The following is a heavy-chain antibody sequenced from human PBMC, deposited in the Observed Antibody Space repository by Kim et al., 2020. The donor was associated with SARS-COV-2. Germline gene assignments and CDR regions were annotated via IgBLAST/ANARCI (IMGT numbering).Heavy chain of an antibody. CDR3: ARDRKTHGMDV. J-gene: IGHJ6*02. CDR2: T. Sequence: THYNPALKSRITISVDTSKNQFSLKVTSVTAADTAVYYCARDRKTHGMDVWGQGTTVTVSS. V-gene: IGHV4-31*02.